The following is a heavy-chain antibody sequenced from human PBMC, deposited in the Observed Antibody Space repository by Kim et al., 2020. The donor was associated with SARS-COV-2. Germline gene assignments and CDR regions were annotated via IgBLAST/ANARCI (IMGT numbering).Heavy chain of an antibody. D-gene: IGHD5-18*01. CDR3: TTDRTWIQLWPPVPRYFDL. J-gene: IGHJ2*01. V-gene: IGHV3-15*01. Sequence: GRFTISRDDSKNTLYLQMNSLKTEDTAVYYCTTDRTWIQLWPPVPRYFDLWGRGTLVTVSS.